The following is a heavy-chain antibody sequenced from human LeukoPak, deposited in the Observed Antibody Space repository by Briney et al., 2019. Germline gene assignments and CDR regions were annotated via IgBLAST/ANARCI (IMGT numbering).Heavy chain of an antibody. Sequence: PGGSLRLSCAASGFTFSSYSMTWVRQAPGKGLEWVSSISSSSSYIYYADSVKGRFTISRDNAKNSPYLQMNSLRAEDTAVYYCAAAYSSSWNDYWGQGTLVTVSS. CDR2: ISSSSSYI. CDR3: AAAYSSSWNDY. V-gene: IGHV3-21*01. D-gene: IGHD6-13*01. CDR1: GFTFSSYS. J-gene: IGHJ4*02.